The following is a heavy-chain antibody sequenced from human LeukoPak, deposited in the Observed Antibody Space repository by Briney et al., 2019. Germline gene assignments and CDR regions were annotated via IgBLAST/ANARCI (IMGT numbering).Heavy chain of an antibody. Sequence: PGGSLRLSCVASGLTLDYYGMSWVRQAPGKGLEWVSGINWNGGSTGYADSVKGRFTISRDNAKNSLYLQMNSLRAEDTALYYCARDHRPGYSYGSPGYWGQGTLVTVSS. CDR3: ARDHRPGYSYGSPGY. V-gene: IGHV3-20*04. CDR2: INWNGGST. CDR1: GLTLDYYG. D-gene: IGHD5-18*01. J-gene: IGHJ4*02.